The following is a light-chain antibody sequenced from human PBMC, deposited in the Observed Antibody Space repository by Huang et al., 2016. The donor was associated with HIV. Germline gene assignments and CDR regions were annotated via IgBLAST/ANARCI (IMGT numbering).Light chain of an antibody. CDR2: AVS. V-gene: IGKV1-17*03. J-gene: IGKJ1*01. Sequence: DIQMTQSPSAMSASVGDRVTITCRTNQDIFNYLAWFQQKPGRVPKRLIYAVSSLQSGVPSSFSGSGSGTEFTLTINNLQPEDFATYYCLQHKAFHLPTFGQGPRW. CDR3: LQHKAFHLPT. CDR1: QDIFNY.